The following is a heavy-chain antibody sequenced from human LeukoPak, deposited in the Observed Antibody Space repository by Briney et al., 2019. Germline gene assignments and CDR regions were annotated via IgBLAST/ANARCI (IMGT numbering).Heavy chain of an antibody. CDR1: GGSISSSSYY. D-gene: IGHD6-13*01. CDR3: AREIIAESRYFDY. Sequence: SETLSLTCTVSGGSISSSSYYWGWIRQPPGEGLEWIGIIYFSGNTYYNPSLERRLTISLDTSKNQFFLNLSSVTAADTAVYYCAREIIAESRYFDYRGQGTLVTVSS. J-gene: IGHJ4*02. CDR2: IYFSGNT. V-gene: IGHV4-39*07.